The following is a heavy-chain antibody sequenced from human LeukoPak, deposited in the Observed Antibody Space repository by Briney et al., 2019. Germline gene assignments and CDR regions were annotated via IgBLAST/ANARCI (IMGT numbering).Heavy chain of an antibody. CDR1: GFTFSSYE. J-gene: IGHJ4*02. CDR3: TTDTPIVATMGVDY. CDR2: ISSSGSTI. Sequence: GGSLRLSCAASGFTFSSYEMNWVRQAPGKGLEWVSYISSSGSTIYYADSVKGRFTISRDNAKNSLYLQMNSLKTEDTAVYYCTTDTPIVATMGVDYWGQGTLVTVSS. D-gene: IGHD5-12*01. V-gene: IGHV3-48*03.